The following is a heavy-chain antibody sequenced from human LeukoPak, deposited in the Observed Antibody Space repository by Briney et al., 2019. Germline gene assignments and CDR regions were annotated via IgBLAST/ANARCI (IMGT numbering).Heavy chain of an antibody. CDR2: IIPIFGTA. CDR3: ARDNSGSYSAHSRFDY. J-gene: IGHJ4*02. Sequence: ASVKVSCKASGGTFSIYAISWVRQAPGQGLEWMGGIIPIFGTANYAQKFQGRVTITADESTSTAYMELSSLRSEDTAVYYCARDNSGSYSAHSRFDYWGQGTLVTVSS. D-gene: IGHD1-26*01. V-gene: IGHV1-69*13. CDR1: GGTFSIYA.